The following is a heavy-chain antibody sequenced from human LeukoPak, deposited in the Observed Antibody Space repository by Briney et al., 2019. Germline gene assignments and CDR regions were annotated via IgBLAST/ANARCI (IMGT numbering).Heavy chain of an antibody. V-gene: IGHV1-18*01. CDR1: GYTFTSYG. J-gene: IGHJ4*02. CDR3: ARDGKRIAVAGTGGY. Sequence: ASVKVSCKASGYTFTSYGISWVRQAPGQGLEWMGWISAYNGNTNYAQKLQGRVTMTTDTSTNTAYMELRSLRSDDTAVYYCARDGKRIAVAGTGGYWGQGTLVTVSS. CDR2: ISAYNGNT. D-gene: IGHD6-19*01.